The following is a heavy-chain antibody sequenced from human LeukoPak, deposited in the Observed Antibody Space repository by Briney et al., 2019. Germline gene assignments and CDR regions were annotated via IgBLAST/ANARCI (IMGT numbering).Heavy chain of an antibody. V-gene: IGHV3-11*01. CDR1: GFTFRDYD. CDR2: ISSSDTTM. CDR3: ARTYSSSWYYFDY. J-gene: IGHJ4*02. Sequence: GGSLRLSCAASGFTFRDYDMTWIRQAPGKGLEWVSYISSSDTTMYNADSVKGRFTISRDNAKNSLYLQMNSLRAEDTAVYYCARTYSSSWYYFDYWGQGTLVTVSS. D-gene: IGHD6-13*01.